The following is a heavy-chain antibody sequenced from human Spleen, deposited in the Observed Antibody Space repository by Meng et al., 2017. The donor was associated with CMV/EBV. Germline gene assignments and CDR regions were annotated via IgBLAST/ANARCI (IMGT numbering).Heavy chain of an antibody. Sequence: GESLKISCAASGFTFSNAWMSWVRQAPGKGLEWVGRIKSKTDGGTTDYAAPVKGRFTISRDDSKNTLYLQMNSLKTEDTAVYYCTTDKGRIAARLLDFDYWGQGTLVTVSS. V-gene: IGHV3-15*01. D-gene: IGHD6-6*01. CDR1: GFTFSNAW. CDR2: IKSKTDGGTT. J-gene: IGHJ4*02. CDR3: TTDKGRIAARLLDFDY.